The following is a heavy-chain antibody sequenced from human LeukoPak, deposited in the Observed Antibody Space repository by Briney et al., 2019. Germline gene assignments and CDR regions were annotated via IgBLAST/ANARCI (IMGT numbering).Heavy chain of an antibody. D-gene: IGHD5-24*01. CDR2: INPNHGDT. J-gene: IGHJ4*02. CDR3: ARVVVRDANNYKDY. V-gene: IGHV1-2*02. CDR1: GYTFTGYY. Sequence: ASVKVSCKASGYTFTGYYMHWVRQAPGQGLEWMGWINPNHGDTNYAQKFQGRVTMTRDTSISTAYLDLSRLRSDDTAVYYCARVVVRDANNYKDYWGQGTLVTVSS.